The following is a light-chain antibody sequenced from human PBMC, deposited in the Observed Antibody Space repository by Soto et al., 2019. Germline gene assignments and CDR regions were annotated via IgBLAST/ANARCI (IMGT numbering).Light chain of an antibody. J-gene: IGKJ1*01. CDR1: QSLASNY. V-gene: IGKV3-20*01. CDR2: GSS. CDR3: QHHRSSWT. Sequence: EIVLTQSPGTLSLSPGERATLSCRASQSLASNYLAWYQQKPGQAPRLLLYGSSTRATGIPDRFSGSGSGTDITLTISSMEPDDFAVYYCQHHRSSWTFGQGTKVEIK.